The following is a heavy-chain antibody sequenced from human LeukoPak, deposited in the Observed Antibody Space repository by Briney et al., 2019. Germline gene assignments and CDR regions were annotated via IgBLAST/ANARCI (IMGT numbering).Heavy chain of an antibody. D-gene: IGHD4-23*01. V-gene: IGHV1-69*05. CDR1: GGTFSSYA. CDR3: ARSNYGGKRWFDP. J-gene: IGHJ5*02. Sequence: SVKVSCKASGGTFSSYAISWVRQAPGQGLEWMGGIIPIFGTANYAQKFQGRVTMTRDTSISTAYMELSSLRSEDTAVYYCARSNYGGKRWFDPWGQGTLVTVSS. CDR2: IIPIFGTA.